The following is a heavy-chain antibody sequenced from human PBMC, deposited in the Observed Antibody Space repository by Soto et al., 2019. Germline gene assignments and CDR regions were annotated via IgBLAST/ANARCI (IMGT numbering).Heavy chain of an antibody. Sequence: QVQLQESGPGLVKPSETLSLTCTVSGASINNYYWNWIRQPPGKGLEWIGYISYSGSTNQNPSLKSRVTMSVDTSKNQFSLKLKSVTAADTAVYYCARRSQVTIFGVVFKWLDPWGQGTLVTVSS. CDR1: GASINNYY. CDR3: ARRSQVTIFGVVFKWLDP. D-gene: IGHD3-3*01. J-gene: IGHJ5*02. CDR2: ISYSGST. V-gene: IGHV4-59*08.